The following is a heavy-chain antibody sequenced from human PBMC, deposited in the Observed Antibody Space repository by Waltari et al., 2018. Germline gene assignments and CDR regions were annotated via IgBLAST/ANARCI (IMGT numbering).Heavy chain of an antibody. J-gene: IGHJ4*02. CDR1: RFTVSPPH. D-gene: IGHD5-18*01. Sequence: DVQLVESGGGLVHPGGSLRLSCAASRFTVSPPHLSWVRQAPGKGLEWVSIICPAGSTYNADSVVGRFTISRDVSQNTLHLQMNNLRPEDTAVYYCSRARDEDTAMVFFDHWGQGTLVSVSS. V-gene: IGHV3-66*02. CDR3: SRARDEDTAMVFFDH. CDR2: ICPAGST.